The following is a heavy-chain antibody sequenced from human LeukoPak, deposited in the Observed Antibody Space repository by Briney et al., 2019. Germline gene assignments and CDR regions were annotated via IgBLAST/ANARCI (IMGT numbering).Heavy chain of an antibody. V-gene: IGHV3-66*01. CDR1: GFTVSRNY. D-gene: IGHD1-26*01. J-gene: IGHJ2*01. CDR2: IYSGGNT. CDR3: AKVQIVGAYITGWYFDL. Sequence: PGGSLRLSCAASGFTVSRNYMSWVRQAPGKGLECVSVIYSGGNTYYTDSVKGRFTISKDNSKNTLYLQMNSLRAEDTAVYYCAKVQIVGAYITGWYFDLWGRGTLVTVSS.